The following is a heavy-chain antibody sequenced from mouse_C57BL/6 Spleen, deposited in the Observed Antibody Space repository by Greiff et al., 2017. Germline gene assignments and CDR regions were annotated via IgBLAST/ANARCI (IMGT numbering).Heavy chain of an antibody. V-gene: IGHV1-53*01. J-gene: IGHJ4*01. CDR2: INPSNGGT. D-gene: IGHD1-1*01. CDR1: GYTFTSYW. Sequence: QVQLQQPGTELVKPGASVKLSCKASGYTFTSYWMHWVKQRPGQGLAWIGNINPSNGGTNYNEKFKSKATLTVDKSSSTAYMQLTGLTSEDSSVYYCARGSSFYAMDYWGQGTSVTVSS. CDR3: ARGSSFYAMDY.